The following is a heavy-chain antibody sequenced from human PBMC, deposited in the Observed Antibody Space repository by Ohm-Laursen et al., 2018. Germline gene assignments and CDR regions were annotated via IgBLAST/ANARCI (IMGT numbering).Heavy chain of an antibody. Sequence: GSLRLSCAAPGFTFSSYAMSWVRQAPGKGLEWVSAISGSGGSTYYADSVKGRFTISRDNSKNTLYLQMNSLRAEDTAVYYCAKSVVAATISYYCYYGMDVWGQGTTVTVSS. CDR2: ISGSGGST. D-gene: IGHD2-15*01. CDR1: GFTFSSYA. CDR3: AKSVVAATISYYCYYGMDV. J-gene: IGHJ6*02. V-gene: IGHV3-23*01.